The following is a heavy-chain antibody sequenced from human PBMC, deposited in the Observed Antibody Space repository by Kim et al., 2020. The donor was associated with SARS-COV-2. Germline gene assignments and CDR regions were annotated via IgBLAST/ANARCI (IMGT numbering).Heavy chain of an antibody. Sequence: ASVKVSCKTSGYPFIGYYIHWARQAPGQGLEWMGWINPNSGKAAYAQRFKGRVTLTRDTSISTAYLELRSLRAADTAVYYCARGSNSGYYRWAAPWAQGSLVTVPS. D-gene: IGHD5-12*01. CDR1: GYPFIGYY. CDR3: ARGSNSGYYRWAAP. CDR2: INPNSGKA. V-gene: IGHV1-2*02. J-gene: IGHJ5*02.